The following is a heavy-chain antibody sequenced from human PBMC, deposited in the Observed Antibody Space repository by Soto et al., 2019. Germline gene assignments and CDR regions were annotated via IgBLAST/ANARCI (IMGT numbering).Heavy chain of an antibody. V-gene: IGHV3-30*03. CDR2: LSYDGSNK. CDR3: VRDGPRITSYGYGDY. CDR1: GFTFSSFV. Sequence: QVQLVESGGGVVQPGRSLRLSCAASGFTFSSFVMHWVRQAPGKGLEWVAALSYDGSNKNYADSVKGGFTISRDNSKSTLYLQMNSLRTEDTAVYYCVRDGPRITSYGYGDYWGQGTLVTVSS. D-gene: IGHD3-3*01. J-gene: IGHJ4*02.